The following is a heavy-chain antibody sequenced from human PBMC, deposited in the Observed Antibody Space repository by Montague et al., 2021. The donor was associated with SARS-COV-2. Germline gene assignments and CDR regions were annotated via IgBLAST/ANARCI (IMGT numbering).Heavy chain of an antibody. CDR2: FYYTGYT. J-gene: IGHJ4*02. Sequence: SDTLSLTCAVSGASTNSNSYYWGWIREPPGKGLDWIGSFYYTGYTCYTPSLKSRVTISGDTSKNQFSLKLTSVTAADTAVYYCARIVGDCSSDSCYAVRWGQGTVATVSS. D-gene: IGHD2-2*01. CDR1: GASTNSNSYY. V-gene: IGHV4-39*01. CDR3: ARIVGDCSSDSCYAVR.